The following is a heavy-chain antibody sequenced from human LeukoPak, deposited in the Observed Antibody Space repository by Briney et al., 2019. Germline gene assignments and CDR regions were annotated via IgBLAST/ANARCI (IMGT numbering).Heavy chain of an antibody. J-gene: IGHJ4*02. CDR1: GFTLSDYS. Sequence: GGSLRLSCAASGFTLSDYSMNWVRQAPGKGLEWVSTISGSGGSTHYADSAKGRFTISRDNSKNTLYLQMNSLRAGDTAVYYCAKDRRTDYRGAWYWGQGTLVSVSS. V-gene: IGHV3-23*01. CDR3: AKDRRTDYRGAWY. CDR2: ISGSGGST. D-gene: IGHD6-19*01.